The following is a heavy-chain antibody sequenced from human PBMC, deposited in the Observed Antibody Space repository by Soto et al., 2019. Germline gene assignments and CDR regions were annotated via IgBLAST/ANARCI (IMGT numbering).Heavy chain of an antibody. CDR1: GGSISSGDYY. J-gene: IGHJ3*02. CDR2: IYYSGST. Sequence: QVQLQESGPGLVKPSQTLSLTCTVSGGSISSGDYYWSWIRQPPGKGLEWIGYIYYSGSTYYNPSLKSRVTISVDTSKNQFYLKLSSVTAADTAVYYCARDQGLLWFGESEGAFDIWGQGTMGTVSS. CDR3: ARDQGLLWFGESEGAFDI. D-gene: IGHD3-10*01. V-gene: IGHV4-30-4*01.